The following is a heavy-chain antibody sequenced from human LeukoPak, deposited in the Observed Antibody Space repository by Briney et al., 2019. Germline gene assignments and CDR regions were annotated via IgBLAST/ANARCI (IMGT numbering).Heavy chain of an antibody. J-gene: IGHJ4*02. V-gene: IGHV3-21*01. Sequence: GGSLRLSCAASGFTFSSYSMNWVRQAPGKGLEWVSSISSSSSYIYYADSVKGRFTISRDNAKNSLYLQMNSLRAEDTAVYYCARGYSGSPPEAFAYWGQGTLVTVSS. D-gene: IGHD1-26*01. CDR3: ARGYSGSPPEAFAY. CDR1: GFTFSSYS. CDR2: ISSSSSYI.